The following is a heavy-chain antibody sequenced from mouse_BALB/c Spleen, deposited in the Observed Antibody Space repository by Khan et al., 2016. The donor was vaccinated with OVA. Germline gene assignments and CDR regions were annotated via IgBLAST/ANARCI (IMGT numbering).Heavy chain of an antibody. J-gene: IGHJ2*01. V-gene: IGHV1-20*02. CDR1: GYSFTGYF. CDR3: ARIYGSDFDY. CDR2: INPHIGET. Sequence: EVELVESGPELVKPEASVKISCKASGYSFTGYFMHWVMQSHGKSLEWIGRINPHIGETFYNQKFKGKATLTVDESSSTAHMELRSLASEDSAVYFCARIYGSDFDYWGQGTTLTVSS. D-gene: IGHD1-1*01.